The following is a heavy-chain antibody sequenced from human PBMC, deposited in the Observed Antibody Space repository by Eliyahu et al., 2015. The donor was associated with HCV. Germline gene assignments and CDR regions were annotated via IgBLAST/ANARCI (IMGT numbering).Heavy chain of an antibody. V-gene: IGHV1-69*06. CDR1: GGTFSSYA. Sequence: QVQLVQSGAEVKKPGSSVKVSCKAXGGTFSSYAISWVRQAPGQGXEWMGGIIPIFGTANYAQKFQGRVTITADKSTSTAYMELSSLRSEDTAVYYCARPSRDYGDYAGALDYWGQGTLVTVSS. J-gene: IGHJ4*02. CDR2: IIPIFGTA. D-gene: IGHD4-17*01. CDR3: ARPSRDYGDYAGALDY.